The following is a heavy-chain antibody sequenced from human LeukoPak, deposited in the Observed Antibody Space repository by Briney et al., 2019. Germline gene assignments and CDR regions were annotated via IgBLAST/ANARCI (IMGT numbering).Heavy chain of an antibody. J-gene: IGHJ5*02. Sequence: SETLSLTCTVSGGSISSSSYCWGWIRQPPGKGLEWIGSIYYSGSAYYNPSLKSRVTISVDTSENQFSLKLTSVTAADTAVYYCARENCANGVCYTGGRNWCDPWGQGTLVTVSS. CDR3: ARENCANGVCYTGGRNWCDP. CDR2: IYYSGSA. CDR1: GGSISSSSYC. D-gene: IGHD2-8*01. V-gene: IGHV4-39*02.